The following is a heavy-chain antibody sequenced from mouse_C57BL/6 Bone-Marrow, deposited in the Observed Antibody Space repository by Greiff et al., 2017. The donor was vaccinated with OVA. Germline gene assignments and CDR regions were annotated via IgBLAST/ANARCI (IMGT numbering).Heavy chain of an antibody. CDR3: ARGPSMVTTSYWYFDV. CDR2: IYPGDGDT. J-gene: IGHJ1*03. CDR1: GYAFSSSW. Sequence: VKLMESGPELVKPGASVKISCKASGYAFSSSWMNWVKQRPGKGLEWIGRIYPGDGDTNYNGKFKGQATLTADKSSSTAYMQLSSLTAEDSAVYFCARGPSMVTTSYWYFDVWGTGTTVTVSS. D-gene: IGHD2-2*01. V-gene: IGHV1-82*01.